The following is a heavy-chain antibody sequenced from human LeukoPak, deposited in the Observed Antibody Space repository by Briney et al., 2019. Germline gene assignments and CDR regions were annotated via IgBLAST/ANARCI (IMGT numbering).Heavy chain of an antibody. CDR3: ARCLGGRCDYFDY. Sequence: SQTLSLTCTVSGGSISSGSYYFNWIRQPAGKGLEWIGRIYTSGTTNYNPSLKSRVSISVDTSKNQFSLRLSSVTAADTAVYYCARCLGGRCDYFDYWGQGTLVTVSS. V-gene: IGHV4-61*02. CDR2: IYTSGTT. CDR1: GGSISSGSYY. D-gene: IGHD3-16*01. J-gene: IGHJ4*02.